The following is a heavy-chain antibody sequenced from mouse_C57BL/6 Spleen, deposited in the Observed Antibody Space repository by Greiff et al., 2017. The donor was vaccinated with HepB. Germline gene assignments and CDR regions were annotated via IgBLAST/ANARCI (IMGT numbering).Heavy chain of an antibody. D-gene: IGHD1-1*01. J-gene: IGHJ2*01. V-gene: IGHV1-5*01. CDR3: TRSLSYYGSSPY. CDR2: IYPGNSDT. CDR1: GYTFTSYW. Sequence: VQLQQSGPVLARPGASVKMSCKTSGYTFTSYWMHWVKQRPGQGLEWIGAIYPGNSDTSYNQKFKGKAKLTAVTSASTAYMELSSLTNEDSAVYYCTRSLSYYGSSPYWGQGTTLTVSS.